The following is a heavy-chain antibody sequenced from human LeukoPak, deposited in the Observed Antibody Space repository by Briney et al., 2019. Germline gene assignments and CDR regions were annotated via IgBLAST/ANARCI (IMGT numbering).Heavy chain of an antibody. CDR3: ARDDYRGVTNFDP. V-gene: IGHV4-59*01. Sequence: PSETLSLTCTVSGGSISPYFWSWMRQTPGKGLEWIGYISHTGSTNYNPALKSRVTISVDTSKNQFSLQLTSVTAADTAVYYCARDDYRGVTNFDPWGQGTLVNVSS. CDR1: GGSISPYF. D-gene: IGHD3-10*01. CDR2: ISHTGST. J-gene: IGHJ5*02.